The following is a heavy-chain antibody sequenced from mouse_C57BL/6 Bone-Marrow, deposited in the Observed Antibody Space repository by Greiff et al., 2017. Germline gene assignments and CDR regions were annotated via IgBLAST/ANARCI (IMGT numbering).Heavy chain of an antibody. CDR2: IYPGGGGT. CDR1: GYAFSSSW. Sequence: VKLVESGPGLVKPGASVKISCESSGYAFSSSWMNWVKQRPGKGLEWVGRIYPGGGGTNYNGKFKGKATLTADNSSSTAYMQLSSLTSEDSAVYFCARDRAHYYDYDDGAYYFDYWGQGTTLTVSS. D-gene: IGHD2-4*01. V-gene: IGHV1-82*01. J-gene: IGHJ2*01. CDR3: ARDRAHYYDYDDGAYYFDY.